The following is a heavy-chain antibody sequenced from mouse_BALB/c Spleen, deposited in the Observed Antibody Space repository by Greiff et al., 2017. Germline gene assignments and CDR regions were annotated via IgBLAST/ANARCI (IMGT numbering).Heavy chain of an antibody. D-gene: IGHD1-2*01. V-gene: IGHV7-3*02. J-gene: IGHJ2*01. CDR2: IRNKANGYTT. Sequence: EVQVVESGGGLVQPGGSLRLSCATSGFTFTDYYMSWVRQPPGKALEWMGFIRNKANGYTTEYSASVKGRFTISRDNSQSILYLQMNTLRAEDSATYDCARDGATAPYYFDYWGQGTTLTVSS. CDR3: ARDGATAPYYFDY. CDR1: GFTFTDYY.